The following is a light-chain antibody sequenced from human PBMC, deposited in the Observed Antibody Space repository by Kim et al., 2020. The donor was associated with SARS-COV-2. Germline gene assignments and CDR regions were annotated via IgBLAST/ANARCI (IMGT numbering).Light chain of an antibody. J-gene: IGLJ2*01. CDR2: DVT. Sequence: GQSITSSCTGTGSDVGNYNYVSWYQQHPGKAPKLIIYDVTQRPSGVSNRFSGSKSGNTASLTISGLQAEDGADYYCSSYSNSVTLIFGAGTKLTVL. V-gene: IGLV2-14*03. CDR3: SSYSNSVTLI. CDR1: GSDVGNYNY.